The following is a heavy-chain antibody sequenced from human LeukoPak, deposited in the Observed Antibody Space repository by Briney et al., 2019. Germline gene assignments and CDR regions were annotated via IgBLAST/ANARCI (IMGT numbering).Heavy chain of an antibody. CDR2: ISRSGSTK. CDR1: GFTFSDYN. CDR3: ARDRCGYSCRDYYMDV. Sequence: GGSLRLSCAASGFTFSDYNMRWIRQAPGKGLEWVSSISRSGSTKYYADSVKGRFTISRDNAKNSLFLQMNSLRAEDTAVYYCARDRCGYSCRDYYMDVWGKGTTVTISS. J-gene: IGHJ6*03. D-gene: IGHD5-18*01. V-gene: IGHV3-11*01.